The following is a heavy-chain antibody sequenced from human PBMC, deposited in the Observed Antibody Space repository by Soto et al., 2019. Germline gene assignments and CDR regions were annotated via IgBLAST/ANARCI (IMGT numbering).Heavy chain of an antibody. CDR1: GFTFSVYW. CDR2: TNGDGSST. J-gene: IGHJ4*02. Sequence: GGSLRLSCAASGFTFSVYWTHWVRQAPGKGLVWVSRTNGDGSSTNYADSVKGRFTISRDNAKHTLYLQMNSLRAEDTAVYYCARGFSSSWYVVYWGQGTLVTVSS. CDR3: ARGFSSSWYVVY. V-gene: IGHV3-74*01. D-gene: IGHD6-13*01.